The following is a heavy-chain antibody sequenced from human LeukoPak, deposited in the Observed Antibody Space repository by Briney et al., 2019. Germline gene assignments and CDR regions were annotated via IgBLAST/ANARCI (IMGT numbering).Heavy chain of an antibody. CDR3: ARDGTDRSSSWYDYFDC. D-gene: IGHD6-13*01. V-gene: IGHV6-1*01. CDR1: GDSVSSNSAA. Sequence: SQTLSLTCAISGDSVSSNSAAWHWIRQSPSRGLEWLGRTYHRSKWYNDYAVSLRSRITFNSDTSKNQFSLQLNSVTPEDTAVYFCARDGTDRSSSWYDYFDCWGQGSLVTVSS. CDR2: TYHRSKWYN. J-gene: IGHJ4*02.